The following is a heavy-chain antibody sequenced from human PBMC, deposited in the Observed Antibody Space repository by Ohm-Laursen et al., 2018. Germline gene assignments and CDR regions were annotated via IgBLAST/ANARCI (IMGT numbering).Heavy chain of an antibody. Sequence: SLRLSCAASGFTFSSYGMHWVRQAPGKGLEWVAVIWYDGSNKYYADSVKGRFTISRDNSKNTLYLQMNSLRAEDTAVYYCARVSKQWELLLDGFDIWGQGTMVTGPS. CDR1: GFTFSSYG. V-gene: IGHV3-33*01. CDR2: IWYDGSNK. CDR3: ARVSKQWELLLDGFDI. J-gene: IGHJ3*02. D-gene: IGHD1-26*01.